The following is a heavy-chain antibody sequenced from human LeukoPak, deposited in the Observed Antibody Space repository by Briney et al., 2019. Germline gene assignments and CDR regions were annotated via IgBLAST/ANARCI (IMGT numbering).Heavy chain of an antibody. CDR3: ARDLDEDLVGAGAIDY. Sequence: ASVKVSCKASGYTFTSYGISWVRQAPGQGLEWMGWISACNGNTNYAQKLQGRVTMTTDTSTSTAYMELRSLRSDDTAVYYCARDLDEDLVGAGAIDYWGQGTLVTVSS. D-gene: IGHD1-26*01. CDR1: GYTFTSYG. V-gene: IGHV1-18*01. CDR2: ISACNGNT. J-gene: IGHJ4*02.